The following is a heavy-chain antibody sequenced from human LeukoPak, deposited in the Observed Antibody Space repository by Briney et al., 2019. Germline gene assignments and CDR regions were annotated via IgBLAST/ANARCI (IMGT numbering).Heavy chain of an antibody. CDR3: ARDSDSSGWLDYYMDV. CDR2: ISSSSSTI. Sequence: GGSLRLSCAASGFTFSSYSMNWVRQAPGKGLEWVSYISSSSSTIYYADSVKGRFTISRDNAKHSLYLQMNSLRAEDTAVYYCARDSDSSGWLDYYMDVWGKGTTVTISS. D-gene: IGHD6-19*01. V-gene: IGHV3-48*01. CDR1: GFTFSSYS. J-gene: IGHJ6*03.